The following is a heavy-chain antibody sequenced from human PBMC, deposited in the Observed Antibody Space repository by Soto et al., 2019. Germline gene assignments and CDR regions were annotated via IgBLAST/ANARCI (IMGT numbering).Heavy chain of an antibody. Sequence: GGSLRLSCAASGFTLNRYAMSGVRKATGKGLEWVSAISGSGGSTYYADSVKGRFTISRDNSKNTLYLQMNSLRAEDTAVYYCAKDWGDGYPEGYFAYWVQGTLVTVSS. V-gene: IGHV3-23*01. CDR1: GFTLNRYA. CDR3: AKDWGDGYPEGYFAY. D-gene: IGHD5-12*01. CDR2: ISGSGGST. J-gene: IGHJ4*02.